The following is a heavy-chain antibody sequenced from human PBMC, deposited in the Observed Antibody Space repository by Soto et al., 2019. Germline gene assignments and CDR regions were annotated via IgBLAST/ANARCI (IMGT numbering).Heavy chain of an antibody. CDR3: AHRHDYGSGSVFFDY. V-gene: IGHV2-5*02. Sequence: QITLKESGPALVRPTQTLTLTCTFSGFSLTSGVVGVGWIRQPPGKALEWLALIYWDDTKRYTPSLKSRLTITKDTSKSDVVLTMTNMDPADTATYYCAHRHDYGSGSVFFDYWGQGTLVTVTS. D-gene: IGHD3-10*01. J-gene: IGHJ4*02. CDR2: IYWDDTK. CDR1: GFSLTSGVVG.